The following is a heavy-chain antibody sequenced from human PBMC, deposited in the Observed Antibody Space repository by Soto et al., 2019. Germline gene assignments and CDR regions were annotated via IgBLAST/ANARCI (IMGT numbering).Heavy chain of an antibody. CDR2: IYYSGST. Sequence: SETLSLTCTVSGGSISSYYWSWIRQPPGKGLEWIGYIYYSGSTNYNPSLKSRVTISVDTSKNQFSLKLSSVTAADTAVYYCARGQLVNYYYYGMDVWGQGTTVTVSS. CDR1: GGSISSYY. D-gene: IGHD6-13*01. V-gene: IGHV4-59*01. CDR3: ARGQLVNYYYYGMDV. J-gene: IGHJ6*02.